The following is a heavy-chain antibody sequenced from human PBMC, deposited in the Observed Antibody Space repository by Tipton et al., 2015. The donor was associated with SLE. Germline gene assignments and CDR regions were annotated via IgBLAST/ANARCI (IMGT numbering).Heavy chain of an antibody. CDR3: ARGVKNPYQLLSNVDY. D-gene: IGHD2-2*01. CDR1: GGSFSGYY. J-gene: IGHJ4*02. V-gene: IGHV4-34*01. CDR2: INHSGST. Sequence: TLSLTCAVYGGSFSGYYWSWIRQPPGKGLEGIGEINHSGSTNYNPSLKSRLTMAVDKSKNQFSLKLSSVTAADTAVYYCARGVKNPYQLLSNVDYWGQGTLVTVSA.